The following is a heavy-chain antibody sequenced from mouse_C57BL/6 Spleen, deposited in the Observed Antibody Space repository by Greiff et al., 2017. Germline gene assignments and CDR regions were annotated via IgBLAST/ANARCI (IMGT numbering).Heavy chain of an antibody. CDR3: ARSKVDWYFDV. CDR2: ISYSGST. Sequence: VQLKESGPGLAKPSQTLSLTCSVTGYSITSDYWNWIRKFPGNKLAYMGYISYSGSTYYNPSLKSRISRTRDPSKNQYYLQLNSVTTEDTATCYGARSKVDWYFDVGGTGTTVTVSS. CDR1: GYSITSDY. J-gene: IGHJ1*03. V-gene: IGHV3-8*01.